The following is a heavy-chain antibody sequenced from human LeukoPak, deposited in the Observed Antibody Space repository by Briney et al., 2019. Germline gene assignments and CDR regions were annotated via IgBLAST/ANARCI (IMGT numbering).Heavy chain of an antibody. J-gene: IGHJ4*02. D-gene: IGHD6-19*01. CDR3: ARQTGYSSGWSDY. V-gene: IGHV3-23*01. CDR1: GFTFSSYA. CDR2: ISGSGGST. Sequence: GGSLRLSCAASGFTFSSYAMSWVHQAPGKGLEWVSAISGSGGSTYYADSVKGRFTISRDNSKNTLYLQMNSLRAEDTAVYYCARQTGYSSGWSDYWGQGTLVTVSS.